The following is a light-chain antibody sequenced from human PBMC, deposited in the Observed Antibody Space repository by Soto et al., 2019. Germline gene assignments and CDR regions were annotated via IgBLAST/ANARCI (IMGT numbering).Light chain of an antibody. J-gene: IGKJ4*01. Sequence: AIQLSQSPSSLSASVGDRVTVTCRASEDLTNYLSWYQQKGGKAPKLHIYDPSPLHRGAPSRFSGSGSGTHFPLTISGLQPEDFATYYCHQLTRYPSTFGGGTKVDIK. CDR3: HQLTRYPST. CDR2: DPS. CDR1: EDLTNY. V-gene: IGKV1-13*02.